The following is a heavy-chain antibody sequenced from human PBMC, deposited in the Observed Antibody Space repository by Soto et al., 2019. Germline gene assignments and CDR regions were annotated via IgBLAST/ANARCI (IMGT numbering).Heavy chain of an antibody. Sequence: GGSLRHSCAASGFTFSSYAMSWVRQAPGKALEWVPAISGSGGSTYYADSVKGRFTISRDNSKNTLYLQMNSLRAEDTAVYYCAKDSYYCSGGSCSEGGYYYYMDVWGQGTTVTVS. V-gene: IGHV3-23*01. J-gene: IGHJ6*03. CDR2: ISGSGGST. CDR3: AKDSYYCSGGSCSEGGYYYYMDV. CDR1: GFTFSSYA. D-gene: IGHD2-15*01.